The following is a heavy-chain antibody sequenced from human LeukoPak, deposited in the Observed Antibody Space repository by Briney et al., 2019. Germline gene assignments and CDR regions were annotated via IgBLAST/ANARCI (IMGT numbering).Heavy chain of an antibody. CDR1: GVSISSSNSY. D-gene: IGHD3-16*01. CDR3: ARARYDYVWDY. CDR2: IYYSGNT. J-gene: IGHJ4*02. Sequence: SSETLSLTCTVSGVSISSSNSYWGWIRQPPGKGLEWIGSIYYSGNTYYNASLKSQVSISIDTSKNQFSLKLSSVTAADTAVYYCARARYDYVWDYWGQGTLVTVSS. V-gene: IGHV4-39*07.